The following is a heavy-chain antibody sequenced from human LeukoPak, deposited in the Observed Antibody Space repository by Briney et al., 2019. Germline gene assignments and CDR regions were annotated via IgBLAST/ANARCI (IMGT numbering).Heavy chain of an antibody. CDR2: ISPSGSTI. D-gene: IGHD3-10*01. CDR3: ARDRGAGFDYYYYMDV. V-gene: IGHV3-11*04. J-gene: IGHJ6*03. CDR1: GFIFNDCY. Sequence: GGSLRLSCAASGFIFNDCYMSWIRQALGKGLEWLSYISPSGSTIYYADSVKGRFTISRDNAKNSLYLQMNSLRAEDTAVYYCARDRGAGFDYYYYMDVWGKGTTVTISS.